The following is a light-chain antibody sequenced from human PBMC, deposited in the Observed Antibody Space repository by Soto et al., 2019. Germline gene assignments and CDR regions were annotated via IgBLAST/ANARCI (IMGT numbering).Light chain of an antibody. CDR2: DVS. CDR1: TGDVGGYNY. J-gene: IGLJ3*02. Sequence: QSALTQPRSVSGSPGQSVTISCTGTTGDVGGYNYVSWYQHHPGNAPKLIIYDVSERPSGVPDRFSGFKSGNTASLTISGLQAEDDADYYCCSYAGSYSWVFGGGTKLTVL. CDR3: CSYAGSYSWV. V-gene: IGLV2-11*01.